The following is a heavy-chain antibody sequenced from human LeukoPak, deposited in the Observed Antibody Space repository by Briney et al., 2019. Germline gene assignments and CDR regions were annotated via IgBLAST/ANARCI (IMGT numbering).Heavy chain of an antibody. Sequence: SETLSLTCTVSGGSISSSSYYWGWIRQPPGKGLEWIGSIYYSGSTYYNPSLKSRVTISVDTSKNQFSLKLSSVTAPDTAVYYCARGPIMITFGGVIVPFDYWGQGTLVTVSS. CDR3: ARGPIMITFGGVIVPFDY. J-gene: IGHJ4*02. CDR2: IYYSGST. CDR1: GGSISSSSYY. V-gene: IGHV4-39*01. D-gene: IGHD3-16*02.